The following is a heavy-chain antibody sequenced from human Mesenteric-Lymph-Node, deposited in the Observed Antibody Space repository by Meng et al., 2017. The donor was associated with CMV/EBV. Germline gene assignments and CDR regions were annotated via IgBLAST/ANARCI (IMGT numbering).Heavy chain of an antibody. CDR1: GITFRSYA. Sequence: GESLKISCAPSGITFRSYAMNWVRQAPGKGLEWVSTISGSGGITYYADSVKGRFTISRDNSKNTLYLQMNSLRAEDTAVYYCAKDPLGYCSSTSCYNYYYYGMDVWGQGTTVTVSS. D-gene: IGHD2-2*01. V-gene: IGHV3-23*01. J-gene: IGHJ6*02. CDR3: AKDPLGYCSSTSCYNYYYYGMDV. CDR2: ISGSGGIT.